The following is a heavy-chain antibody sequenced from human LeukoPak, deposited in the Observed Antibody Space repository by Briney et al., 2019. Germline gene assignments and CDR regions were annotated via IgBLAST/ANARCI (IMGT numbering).Heavy chain of an antibody. V-gene: IGHV3-23*01. J-gene: IGHJ4*02. CDR1: GFTFSSYA. D-gene: IGHD3-3*01. Sequence: GGSLRLSCAASGFTFSSYAMSWVRQAPGQGLEWVSAISGSGGSTYYADSVKGRFTISRDNSKNTLYLQMNSLRAEDTAVYYCAKDLDDFWSGYYTGIPGDYWGQGTLVTVSS. CDR3: AKDLDDFWSGYYTGIPGDY. CDR2: ISGSGGST.